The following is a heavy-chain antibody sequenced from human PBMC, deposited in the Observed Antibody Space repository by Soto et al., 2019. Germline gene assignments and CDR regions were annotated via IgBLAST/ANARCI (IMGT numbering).Heavy chain of an antibody. CDR1: GYTFTSYA. Sequence: VASVKVSCKASGYTFTSYAISWVRQAPGQGLEYMGWISAYNGNTNYAQKFQGRVTITRDTSASTAYMELSSLRSEDTAVYYCARHGVSSTEYTWNYGTYFDYWGQGALVTVSS. D-gene: IGHD1-7*01. J-gene: IGHJ4*02. V-gene: IGHV1-18*01. CDR3: ARHGVSSTEYTWNYGTYFDY. CDR2: ISAYNGNT.